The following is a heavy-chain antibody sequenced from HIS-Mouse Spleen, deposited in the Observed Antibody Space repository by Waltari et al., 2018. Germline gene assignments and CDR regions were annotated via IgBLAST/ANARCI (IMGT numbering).Heavy chain of an antibody. CDR2: IYYSGST. Sequence: QLQLQESGPGLVKPSETLSLTCTVSGGSISSSSYYWGWIRQPPGKGLEWSGSIYYSGSTYYTPSLQSRVTIAVATAKNQFSLKLSSVTAADTAVYYCAREIPYSSSWYDWYFDLWGRGTLVTVSS. CDR3: AREIPYSSSWYDWYFDL. V-gene: IGHV4-39*07. J-gene: IGHJ2*01. CDR1: GGSISSSSYY. D-gene: IGHD6-13*01.